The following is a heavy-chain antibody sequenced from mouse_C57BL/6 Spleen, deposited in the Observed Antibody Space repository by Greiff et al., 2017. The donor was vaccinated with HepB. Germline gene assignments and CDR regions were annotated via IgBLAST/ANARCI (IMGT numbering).Heavy chain of an antibody. Sequence: EVQLQQSGPELVKPGASVKMSCKASGYTFTDYNMHWVKQSHGKSLEWIGYINPNNGGTSYNQKFKGKATLTVNKSSSTAYMGLRSLTSEDSAVYYGARQGGYDYDGFDYWGQGTTLTVSS. D-gene: IGHD2-4*01. CDR1: GYTFTDYN. J-gene: IGHJ2*01. CDR3: ARQGGYDYDGFDY. CDR2: INPNNGGT. V-gene: IGHV1-22*01.